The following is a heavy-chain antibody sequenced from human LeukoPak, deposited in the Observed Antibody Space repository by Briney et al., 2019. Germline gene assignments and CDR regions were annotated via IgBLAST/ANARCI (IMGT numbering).Heavy chain of an antibody. CDR3: ARGYFDTSGYSNPFDF. V-gene: IGHV4-4*09. D-gene: IGHD3-22*01. CDR2: IHSSGNT. Sequence: SETLSLTCTVSGDSIGNYYWSWIRQIPGKGLEWIGCIHSSGNTYYNPSLQSRVTISIDTSKNQFSLELSSVTAADTAVYFCARGYFDTSGYSNPFDFWGQGTLVTVSS. J-gene: IGHJ4*02. CDR1: GDSIGNYY.